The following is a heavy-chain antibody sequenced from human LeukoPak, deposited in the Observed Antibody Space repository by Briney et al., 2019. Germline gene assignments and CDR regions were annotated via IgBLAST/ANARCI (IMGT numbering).Heavy chain of an antibody. D-gene: IGHD2/OR15-2a*01. V-gene: IGHV4-4*09. CDR2: IYTSGST. Sequence: SETLSLTCTVSGGSISSYYWSWIRQPPGKGLEWIGYIYTSGSTNYNPSLKSRVTISVDTTKNQFSLKLSSVTAADTAVYYCARLGGGPLSFDYWGQGTLVTASS. CDR1: GGSISSYY. J-gene: IGHJ4*02. CDR3: ARLGGGPLSFDY.